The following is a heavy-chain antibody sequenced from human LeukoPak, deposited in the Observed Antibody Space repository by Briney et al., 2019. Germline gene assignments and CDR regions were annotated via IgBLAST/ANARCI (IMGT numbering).Heavy chain of an antibody. D-gene: IGHD3-22*01. CDR3: TGKYYYDSSGYYYADY. CDR1: GYSISSGYY. J-gene: IGHJ4*02. CDR2: IYQSGRT. Sequence: PSETLSLTCTVSGYSISSGYYWAWIRQSPGKGLEWIGSIYQSGRTYYNPSLKSPLTISLDTSKNQFSLRMSSVTAADTAMYYCTGKYYYDSSGYYYADYWGQGTLVTVSS. V-gene: IGHV4-38-2*02.